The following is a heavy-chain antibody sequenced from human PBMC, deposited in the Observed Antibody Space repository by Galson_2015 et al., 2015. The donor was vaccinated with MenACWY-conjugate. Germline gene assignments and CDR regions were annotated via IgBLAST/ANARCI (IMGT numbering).Heavy chain of an antibody. Sequence: SLRLSCAASGFTFRRFGMHWVRQAPGKGLEWMAVISYDGSNESYADSVKGRFTISRDNSKNTLYLQMNGLRADDTAVYYCAKDWSVPYSTISYYFYMDGWGKGTTVTVSS. V-gene: IGHV3-30*18. CDR3: AKDWSVPYSTISYYFYMDG. CDR1: GFTFRRFG. J-gene: IGHJ6*03. D-gene: IGHD6-13*01. CDR2: ISYDGSNE.